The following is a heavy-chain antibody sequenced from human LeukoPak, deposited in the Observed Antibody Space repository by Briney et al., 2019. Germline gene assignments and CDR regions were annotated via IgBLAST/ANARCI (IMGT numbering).Heavy chain of an antibody. Sequence: SETLSLTCTVSGGSLSSSSYYWGWIRQPPGKGLEWIGSIYYSGSTYYNPSLRSRVPISVDTSKNQFSLKLSSVTAADTAVYYCARVHDYGDYALDYWGQGTLVTVSS. J-gene: IGHJ4*02. CDR3: ARVHDYGDYALDY. D-gene: IGHD4-17*01. CDR2: IYYSGST. V-gene: IGHV4-39*07. CDR1: GGSLSSSSYY.